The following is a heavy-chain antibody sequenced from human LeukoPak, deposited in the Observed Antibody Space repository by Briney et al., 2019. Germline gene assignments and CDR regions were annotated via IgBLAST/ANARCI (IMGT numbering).Heavy chain of an antibody. D-gene: IGHD2-2*01. CDR2: INPNSGGT. J-gene: IGHJ6*02. Sequence: GDSLKISCQGSGYTFTGYYMHWVRQAPGQGLEWMGRINPNSGGTNYAQKFQGRVTMTRDTSISTAYMELSRLRSDDTAVYYCARDWDIVVVPAAMLPYYYYGMDVWGQGTTVTVSS. V-gene: IGHV1-2*06. CDR1: GYTFTGYY. CDR3: ARDWDIVVVPAAMLPYYYYGMDV.